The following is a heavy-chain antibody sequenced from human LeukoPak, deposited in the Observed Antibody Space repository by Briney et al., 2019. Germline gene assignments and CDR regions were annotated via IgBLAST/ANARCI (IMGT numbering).Heavy chain of an antibody. D-gene: IGHD3-10*01. CDR2: IYTSGST. J-gene: IGHJ4*02. CDR1: GGSISSYY. CDR3: ARSMGLWFGETSFDY. V-gene: IGHV4-4*07. Sequence: SETLSLTCAVSGGSISSYYWSWIRQPAGKGLEWIGRIYTSGSTNYNPSLKSRVTMSVDTSKNQFSLKLSSVTAADTAVYCCARSMGLWFGETSFDYWGQGTLVTVSS.